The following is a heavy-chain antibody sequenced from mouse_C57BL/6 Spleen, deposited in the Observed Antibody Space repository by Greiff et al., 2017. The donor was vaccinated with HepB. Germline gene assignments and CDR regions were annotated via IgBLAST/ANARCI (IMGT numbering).Heavy chain of an antibody. D-gene: IGHD1-1*01. Sequence: EVQLVESGGGLVKPGGSLKLSCAASGFTFSSYTMSWVRQTPEKRLEWVATISGGGGNTYYPDSVKGRFTISRDNAKNTLYLQMSSLRSEDTALYYCARQASYYYGSRYYFDYWGQGTTLTVSS. CDR3: ARQASYYYGSRYYFDY. CDR2: ISGGGGNT. V-gene: IGHV5-9*01. J-gene: IGHJ2*01. CDR1: GFTFSSYT.